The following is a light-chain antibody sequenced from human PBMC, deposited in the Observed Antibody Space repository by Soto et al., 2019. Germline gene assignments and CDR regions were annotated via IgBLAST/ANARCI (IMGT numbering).Light chain of an antibody. CDR2: LGS. J-gene: IGKJ2*01. Sequence: IALTQSPLSLSVTPGEPASISCRSSQTLLHSNGYNYLDWYLQKPGQSPQLLIYLGSNRASGVPARFSGSGSGSDFTLKISRVEAEDFGVFYCMHRLRPMYTFGQGTKLEIK. CDR1: QTLLHSNGYNY. CDR3: MHRLRPMYT. V-gene: IGKV2-28*01.